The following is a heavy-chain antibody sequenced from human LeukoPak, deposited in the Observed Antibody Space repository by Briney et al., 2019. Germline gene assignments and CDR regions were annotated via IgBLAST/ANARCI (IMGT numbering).Heavy chain of an antibody. CDR1: GGSFSGYY. Sequence: SETLSLTCAVYGGSFSGYYWSWIRQPPGKGLEWIGETNHSGSTNYNPSLKSRVTISVDTSKNQFSLKLSSVTAADTAVYYCARGPTYCSSTSCYKYYFDYWGQGTLVTVSS. CDR2: TNHSGST. CDR3: ARGPTYCSSTSCYKYYFDY. V-gene: IGHV4-34*01. J-gene: IGHJ4*02. D-gene: IGHD2-2*02.